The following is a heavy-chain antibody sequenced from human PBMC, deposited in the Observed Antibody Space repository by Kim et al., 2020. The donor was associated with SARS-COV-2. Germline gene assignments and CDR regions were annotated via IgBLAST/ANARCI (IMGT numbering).Heavy chain of an antibody. J-gene: IGHJ6*02. CDR3: ARGRIGLTYYYGLEV. CDR1: GNTFTTYD. V-gene: IGHV1-8*01. CDR2: VNPNSGKT. Sequence: ASVKVSCKTSGNTFTTYDINWVRQATGQGLEWLGWVNPNSGKTAYAQKLQGRVTMTRNISINTSYLELTSLRSEDTAVYFCARGRIGLTYYYGLEVWGQGTTVTVSS.